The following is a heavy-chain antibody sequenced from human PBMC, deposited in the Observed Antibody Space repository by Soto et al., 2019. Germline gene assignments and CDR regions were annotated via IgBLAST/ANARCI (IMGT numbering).Heavy chain of an antibody. CDR1: GECSTGSY. D-gene: IGHD2-15*01. CDR2: XXYXXSX. Sequence: PSETLSLTCSVAGECSTGSYSSWLQQPPGKGLEWXGYXXYXXSXXXXXSXXXRVTMSVDTARNQFSLQLSSVTAADTAVYFCAKYRRTDAEGYTFDYWGQGALVTVSS. J-gene: IGHJ4*02. V-gene: IGHV4-59*01. CDR3: AKYRRTDAEGYTFDY.